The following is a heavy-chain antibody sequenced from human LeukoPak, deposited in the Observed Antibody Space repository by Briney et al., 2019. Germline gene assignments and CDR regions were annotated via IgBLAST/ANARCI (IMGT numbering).Heavy chain of an antibody. CDR1: GSISGYY. CDR2: IYTSGST. Sequence: PSETLSHTCTVSGSISGYYWSWIRQPPGKGLEWIGYIYTSGSTNYNPSLESRVTISVDTSKNQFSLDLSSVTAADTAVYYCARQKCTSASCLTKNAFDIWGQGTMVTVSS. J-gene: IGHJ3*02. V-gene: IGHV4-4*09. D-gene: IGHD2-2*01. CDR3: ARQKCTSASCLTKNAFDI.